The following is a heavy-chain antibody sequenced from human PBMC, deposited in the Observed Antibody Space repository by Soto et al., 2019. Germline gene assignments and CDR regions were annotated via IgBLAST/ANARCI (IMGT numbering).Heavy chain of an antibody. CDR3: VSDGGSGHASVPDS. V-gene: IGHV3-30*03. Sequence: QAQLVESGGGVVQPGRSLRLSCAASGFAFSSYGMHWVRQAPGTGLEWVAVISYDGSLQHYADSVKGRFTISRDNSKNMVILQMSSMRDEDTAVYYCVSDGGSGHASVPDSGGQGTLGSVSS. J-gene: IGHJ5*01. CDR2: ISYDGSLQ. CDR1: GFAFSSYG. D-gene: IGHD3-16*01.